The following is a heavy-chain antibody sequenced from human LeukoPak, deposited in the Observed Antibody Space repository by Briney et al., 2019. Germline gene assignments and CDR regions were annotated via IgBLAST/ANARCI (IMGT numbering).Heavy chain of an antibody. V-gene: IGHV3-74*01. D-gene: IGHD3-22*01. CDR1: GFTFSSYW. CDR2: IKSDGKT. CDR3: ARAPSEIGGYYPEYFRH. J-gene: IGHJ1*01. Sequence: PPGGSLLLSCAASGFTFSSYWMHWVRPAPGKGLVWVSRIKSDGKTNYADSVKGRFTISRDNAKNTVSLQMNSLRAEDTGVYYCARAPSEIGGYYPEYFRHWGQGTLVTVSS.